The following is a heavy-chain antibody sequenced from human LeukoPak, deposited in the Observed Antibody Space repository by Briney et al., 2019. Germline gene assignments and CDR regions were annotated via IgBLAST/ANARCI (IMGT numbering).Heavy chain of an antibody. CDR1: GFTFSSYT. D-gene: IGHD2-2*01. Sequence: GGSLRLSCAASGFTFSSYTMNWVRQAPGKGLEWVSSIISSGSYIYYADSVKGRFTISRDNAKNPLYLQMNSLRAEDTAVYYCARDFGGYCSSSNCYLGWLDYWGQGTLVTVSS. CDR2: IISSGSYI. CDR3: ARDFGGYCSSSNCYLGWLDY. J-gene: IGHJ4*02. V-gene: IGHV3-21*03.